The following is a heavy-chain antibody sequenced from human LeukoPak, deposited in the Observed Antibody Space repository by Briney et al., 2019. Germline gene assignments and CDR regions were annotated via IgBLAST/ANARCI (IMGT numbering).Heavy chain of an antibody. V-gene: IGHV4-38-2*02. CDR1: GYSISSGYY. J-gene: IGHJ3*02. D-gene: IGHD2-2*01. CDR3: ARLTVVGDAFDI. CDR2: IYHSGST. Sequence: SETLSLTCTVSGYSISSGYYWGWVRQPPGKGLEWIGSIYHSGSTYYNPSLKSRVTISVDTSKNQFSLKLSSVAAADTAVYYCARLTVVGDAFDIWGQGTMVTVSS.